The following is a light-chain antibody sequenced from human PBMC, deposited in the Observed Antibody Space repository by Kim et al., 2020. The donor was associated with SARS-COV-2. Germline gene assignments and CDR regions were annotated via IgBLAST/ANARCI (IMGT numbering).Light chain of an antibody. CDR3: QAWDSRGV. V-gene: IGLV3-1*01. Sequence: VSVSPGQTASITCSGDKLGDKYACWYQQKPGQSPVLVIYQDSKRPSGIPERFSGSNSGNTATLTISGTQAMDEAAYYCQAWDSRGVFGGGTQLTVL. CDR1: KLGDKY. CDR2: QDS. J-gene: IGLJ2*01.